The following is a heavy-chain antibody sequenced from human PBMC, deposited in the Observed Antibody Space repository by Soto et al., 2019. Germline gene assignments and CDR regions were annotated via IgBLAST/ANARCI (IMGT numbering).Heavy chain of an antibody. Sequence: SETLSLTCTVSGGSISSYYWSWIRQPPGKGLEWIGYIYYSGSTNYNPSLKSRVTISVDTSKNQFSLKLSSVTAADTAVYYCARDMSSGWLDYWGQGTLVTVSS. CDR1: GGSISSYY. V-gene: IGHV4-59*01. J-gene: IGHJ4*02. CDR2: IYYSGST. D-gene: IGHD6-19*01. CDR3: ARDMSSGWLDY.